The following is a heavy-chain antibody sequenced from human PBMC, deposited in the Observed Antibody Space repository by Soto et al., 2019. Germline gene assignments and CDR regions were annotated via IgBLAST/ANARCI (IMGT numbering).Heavy chain of an antibody. CDR2: IKSQTDGGTT. Sequence: PGGSLRLSCAASGFTFSNAWMNWVPQAPGKGLDSVGRIKSQTDGGTTDYAPPVKGRFTISRDDSKNTLYLQMNSLRAEDTAVYYCAKDPTITILSWDNWFDPWGQGTLFTVSS. V-gene: IGHV3-15*07. CDR1: GFTFSNAW. D-gene: IGHD5-12*01. CDR3: AKDPTITILSWDNWFDP. J-gene: IGHJ5*02.